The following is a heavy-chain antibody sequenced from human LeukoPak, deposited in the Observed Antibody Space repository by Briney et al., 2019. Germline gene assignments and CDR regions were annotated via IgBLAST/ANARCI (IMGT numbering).Heavy chain of an antibody. CDR2: INHSGST. CDR1: GGSFSGYY. D-gene: IGHD1-1*01. CDR3: AGAEQQLAPSYY. Sequence: SETLSLTCAVYGGSFSGYYWSWIRQPPGKGLEWIGEINHSGSTNYNPSLKSRVTVSVDTSKNQFSLKLTSVTAADTAMYYCAGAEQQLAPSYYWGRGILVTVSS. J-gene: IGHJ4*02. V-gene: IGHV4-34*01.